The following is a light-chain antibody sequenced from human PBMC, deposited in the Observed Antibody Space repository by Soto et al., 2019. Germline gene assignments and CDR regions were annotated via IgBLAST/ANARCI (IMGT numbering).Light chain of an antibody. CDR3: QQFYGTPLT. Sequence: DIAMTQSPDSLAVSLGARATINCKSSQSVFYSSNNKNYLAWYQQKPGQPPKLLLYWASTRESGVPDRFSGSGSGTDFTLTISSLQAEDVAVYYCQQFYGTPLTFGGGTKVEIK. J-gene: IGKJ4*01. CDR2: WAS. CDR1: QSVFYSSNNKNY. V-gene: IGKV4-1*01.